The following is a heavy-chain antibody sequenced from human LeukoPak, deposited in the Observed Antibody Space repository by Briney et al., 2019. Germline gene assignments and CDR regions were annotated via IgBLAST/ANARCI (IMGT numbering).Heavy chain of an antibody. CDR1: GGTFSSYA. V-gene: IGHV1-69*05. D-gene: IGHD3-10*01. CDR2: IIPIFGTA. Sequence: ASVKVSCKASGGTFSSYAISWVRQAPGQGLEWMGGIIPIFGTANYAQKFQGRVTITTDESTSTAYMELSSLRSEDTAVYYCARDRGAKENWFDPWGQGTLVTVSS. J-gene: IGHJ5*02. CDR3: ARDRGAKENWFDP.